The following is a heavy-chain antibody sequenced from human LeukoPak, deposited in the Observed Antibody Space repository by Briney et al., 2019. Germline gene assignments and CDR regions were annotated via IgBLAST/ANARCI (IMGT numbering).Heavy chain of an antibody. J-gene: IGHJ4*02. V-gene: IGHV3-21*01. CDR3: ARESLALAGTFY. D-gene: IGHD6-19*01. CDR2: ISSSSSYI. CDR1: GFTFSSYS. Sequence: VGSLRLSCAASGFTFSSYSMNWVRQAPGKGLEWVSSISSSSSYIYYADSVKGRFTISRDNAKNSLYLQMNSLRAEDTAVYYCARESLALAGTFYWGQGTLVTVSS.